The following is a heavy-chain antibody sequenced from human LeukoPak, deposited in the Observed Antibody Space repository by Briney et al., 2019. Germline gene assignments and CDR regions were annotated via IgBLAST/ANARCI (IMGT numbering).Heavy chain of an antibody. Sequence: SGGSLRLSCAASGFTFSNYAVSWVRQAPGKGLEWVSGISGPGGSTYYADSVKGRFTISRDNSKNTLYLQMNSLRAEDTAVYYCAKGEFRLYYSGMDVWGQGTTVIVSS. CDR2: ISGPGGST. CDR1: GFTFSNYA. J-gene: IGHJ6*02. CDR3: AKGEFRLYYSGMDV. D-gene: IGHD3-10*01. V-gene: IGHV3-23*01.